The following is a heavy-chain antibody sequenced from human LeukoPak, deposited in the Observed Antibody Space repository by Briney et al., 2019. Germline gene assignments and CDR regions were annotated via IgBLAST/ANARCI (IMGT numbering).Heavy chain of an antibody. CDR3: ARGPSSAHNWFDP. CDR1: GYTFTGYY. CDR2: IDPNSGGT. Sequence: ASVKVSCKASGYTFTGYYLHWVRQAPGQGLEWMGRIDPNSGGTIYAQRFQGRVTMTRDTSISTAYMDLSRLTSDDTAVYYCARGPSSAHNWFDPWGQGTLVTVSS. V-gene: IGHV1-2*06. J-gene: IGHJ5*02.